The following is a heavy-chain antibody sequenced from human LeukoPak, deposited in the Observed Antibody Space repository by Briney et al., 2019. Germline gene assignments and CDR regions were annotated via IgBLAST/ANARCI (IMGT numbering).Heavy chain of an antibody. Sequence: GGSLRLSCAASGFPFSSYGMHWVRQAPGKGLEWVAFIPYDGSDKFYADSVKGRFTISRDNSKNTLYLQMNSLRAEDTAVYYCARGATMVRGVIAHYYYYYMDVWGKGTTVTVSS. CDR1: GFPFSSYG. CDR3: ARGATMVRGVIAHYYYYYMDV. V-gene: IGHV3-30*02. D-gene: IGHD3-10*01. CDR2: IPYDGSDK. J-gene: IGHJ6*03.